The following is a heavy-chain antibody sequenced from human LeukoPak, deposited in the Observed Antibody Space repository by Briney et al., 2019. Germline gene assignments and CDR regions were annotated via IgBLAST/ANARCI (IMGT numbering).Heavy chain of an antibody. CDR2: ISAYNGNT. CDR3: ARDRIAVAGTGFDP. J-gene: IGHJ5*02. V-gene: IGHV1-18*01. Sequence: ASVKVSCKASGYTFTIYGISWVRQAPGQGLEWMGWISAYNGNTNYAQKLQGRVTMTTDTSTSTAYMELRSLRSDDTAVYYCARDRIAVAGTGFDPWGQGTLVTVSS. CDR1: GYTFTIYG. D-gene: IGHD6-19*01.